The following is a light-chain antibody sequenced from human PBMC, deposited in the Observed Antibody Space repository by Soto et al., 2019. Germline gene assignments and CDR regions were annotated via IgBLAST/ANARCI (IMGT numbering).Light chain of an antibody. CDR3: QSYDSSLSGYV. CDR2: GNS. V-gene: IGLV1-40*01. J-gene: IGLJ1*01. CDR1: SSNIAAGYD. Sequence: QCVLKQPPSVSGAPGRRVTISCTGSSSNIAAGYDVHWYQQLPGTAPKLLIYGNSNRPSGVPDRFSGSKSGTSASLAITGLQAEDEADYYCQSYDSSLSGYVFGTGTKVTVL.